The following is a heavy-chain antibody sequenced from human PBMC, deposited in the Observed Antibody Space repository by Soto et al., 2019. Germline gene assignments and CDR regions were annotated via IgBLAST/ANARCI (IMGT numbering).Heavy chain of an antibody. CDR1: GLTVSSNH. V-gene: IGHV3-66*01. J-gene: IGHJ4*02. Sequence: PGGSLRLSCAASGLTVSSNHMSWVRQAPGRGLEWVSVIYSGGSTYYADSVKGRFTISRDNSKNTLYLQMNSLRAEDTAVYYCARDFYYYGSGTMGGYFDYWGQGTLVTVSS. CDR2: IYSGGST. CDR3: ARDFYYYGSGTMGGYFDY. D-gene: IGHD3-10*01.